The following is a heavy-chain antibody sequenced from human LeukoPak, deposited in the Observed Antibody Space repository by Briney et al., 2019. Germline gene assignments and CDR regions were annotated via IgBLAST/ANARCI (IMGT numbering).Heavy chain of an antibody. CDR3: ATERLFPWWELLS. Sequence: XVSXXTLXXXSMHWVRQAPGKGLEWMGGFDPEDGETIYAQKFQGRVTMTEDTSTDTAYMELSSLRSEDTAVYYCATERLFPWWELLSWGQGTLVTVSS. J-gene: IGHJ4*02. CDR2: FDPEDGET. V-gene: IGHV1-24*01. D-gene: IGHD1-26*01. CDR1: XXTLXXXS.